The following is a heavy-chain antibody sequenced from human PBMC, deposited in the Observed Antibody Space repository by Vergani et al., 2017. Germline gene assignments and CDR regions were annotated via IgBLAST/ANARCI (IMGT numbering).Heavy chain of an antibody. J-gene: IGHJ4*02. CDR2: INPNSGGT. CDR1: GYTFTGYY. D-gene: IGHD6-13*01. Sequence: QVQLVQSGAEVKKPGASVKVSCKASGYTFTGYYMHWVRQAPGQGLEWMGWINPNSGGTNYAQMFQGRVTMTRDTSISTAYMELSRLRSDDTAVYYCASDPNSRIAAAGTLGYWGQGTLVTVSS. CDR3: ASDPNSRIAAAGTLGY. V-gene: IGHV1-2*02.